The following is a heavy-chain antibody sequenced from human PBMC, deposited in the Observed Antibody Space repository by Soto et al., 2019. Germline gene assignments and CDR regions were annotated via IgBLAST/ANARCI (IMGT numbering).Heavy chain of an antibody. D-gene: IGHD6-6*01. Sequence: EVQLLESGGGLVQPGGSLRLSCAASGFTFSSYAMSWVRQAPGKGLEWVSAISCSGGSTYYADSVKGRFTISRDNSKNTRYLQMNSLRAEDTAVYYCAKKMAARHPLDYWGQGTLVTVSS. V-gene: IGHV3-23*01. CDR1: GFTFSSYA. CDR2: ISCSGGST. J-gene: IGHJ4*02. CDR3: AKKMAARHPLDY.